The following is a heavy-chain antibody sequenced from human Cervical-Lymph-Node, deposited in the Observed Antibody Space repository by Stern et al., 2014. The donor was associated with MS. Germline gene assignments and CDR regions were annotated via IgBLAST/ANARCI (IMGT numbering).Heavy chain of an antibody. J-gene: IGHJ3*02. CDR2: LNSDGGTT. V-gene: IGHV3-74*02. CDR1: GFTFTSYW. CDR3: ARALRRENDAFDI. Sequence: EVQLVESGGGLVQPGGSLRLSCAASGFTFTSYWMHCVRQAPGKGLVWVSRLNSDGGTTAYADSVKGRFTITIANARNTVYLQMSGLRAEDTAVYYCARALRRENDAFDIWGQGTMVTVSS.